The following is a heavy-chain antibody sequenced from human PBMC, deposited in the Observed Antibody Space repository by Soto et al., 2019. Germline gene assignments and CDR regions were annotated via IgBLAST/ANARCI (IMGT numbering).Heavy chain of an antibody. CDR3: TTVLRGNNCFDP. CDR1: GGSISSGGDS. V-gene: IGHV4-30-2*01. D-gene: IGHD3-10*01. Sequence: PSETLSLTCAVSGGSISSGGDSWTWIRQPPGKGLEWIGYIYDSGSTYYNPSLKSRVTMSVDRSKNQFSLKLSSVTAADTAVYYCTTVLRGNNCFDPWGQGTLVTVSS. CDR2: IYDSGST. J-gene: IGHJ5*02.